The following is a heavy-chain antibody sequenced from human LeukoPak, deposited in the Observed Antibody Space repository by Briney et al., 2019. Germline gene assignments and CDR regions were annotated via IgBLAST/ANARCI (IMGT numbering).Heavy chain of an antibody. Sequence: SVKVSCKASGFTFTSSAVQWVRQAHGQRLEWIGWIVVGSGNTNYAQKFQERVTITRDMSTSTAYMELSSLRSEDTAVYYCAAPPGAAAGTNYYYGMDVWGQGTTVTVSS. D-gene: IGHD6-13*01. CDR3: AAPPGAAAGTNYYYGMDV. CDR2: IVVGSGNT. CDR1: GFTFTSSA. J-gene: IGHJ6*02. V-gene: IGHV1-58*01.